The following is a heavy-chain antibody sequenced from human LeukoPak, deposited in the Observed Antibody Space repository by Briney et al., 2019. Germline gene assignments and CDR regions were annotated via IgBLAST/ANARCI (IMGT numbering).Heavy chain of an antibody. CDR1: GFTFNNYI. CDR2: ISSSSDYI. Sequence: GGSLRLSCAASGFTFNNYIMNWVRQAPGKGLEWVSSISSSSDYIYYADSVKGRFTISRDNAKNSLYLQMNSPRAEDMAVYYCARPSGRHVVVTASDFDYWGQGTLVTVSS. J-gene: IGHJ4*02. V-gene: IGHV3-21*01. CDR3: ARPSGRHVVVTASDFDY. D-gene: IGHD2-21*02.